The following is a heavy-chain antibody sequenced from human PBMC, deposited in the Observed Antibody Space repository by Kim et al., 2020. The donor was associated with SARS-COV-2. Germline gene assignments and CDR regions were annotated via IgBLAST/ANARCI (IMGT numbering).Heavy chain of an antibody. V-gene: IGHV4-59*01. Sequence: SETLSLTCTVSGGSINDYYWAWIRQPPGKGLEWIGYISTSGSTDYNPSLQSRVTISIDTSKNQFSLKLSSVTAADTAVYYCARDSFFDYGDNNVYYYGM. J-gene: IGHJ6*01. CDR3: ARDSFFDYGDNNVYYYGM. CDR2: ISTSGST. D-gene: IGHD4-17*01. CDR1: GGSINDYY.